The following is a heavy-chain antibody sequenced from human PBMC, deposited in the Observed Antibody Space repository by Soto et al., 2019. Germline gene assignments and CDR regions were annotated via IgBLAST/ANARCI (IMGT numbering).Heavy chain of an antibody. Sequence: GASVKVSCKASGGTFNSYGIGWVRQAPGQGLDWMGVIIPLYRTVNYAQKFQGRVSITADKSTSTAYMDLSSLRSDDTAVYYCARVRVIRGVIPSHFDSWGQGTLVTVSS. J-gene: IGHJ4*02. D-gene: IGHD3-10*01. CDR1: GGTFNSYG. CDR3: ARVRVIRGVIPSHFDS. V-gene: IGHV1-69*06. CDR2: IIPLYRTV.